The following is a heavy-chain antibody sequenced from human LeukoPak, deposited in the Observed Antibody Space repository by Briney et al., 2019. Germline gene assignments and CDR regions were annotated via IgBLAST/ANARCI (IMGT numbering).Heavy chain of an antibody. Sequence: SETLSLTCTVSGGAITDGNHYWSWPRQRPGGGLEWIGYIHYSGSTYYIVSLRSRLTMSLDTSESHLSLKLSSVTAADTAVYYCARGEGDYPHDWGQGTLVTVSS. V-gene: IGHV4-30-4*01. J-gene: IGHJ4*02. CDR3: ARGEGDYPHD. D-gene: IGHD4-17*01. CDR1: GGAITDGNHY. CDR2: IHYSGST.